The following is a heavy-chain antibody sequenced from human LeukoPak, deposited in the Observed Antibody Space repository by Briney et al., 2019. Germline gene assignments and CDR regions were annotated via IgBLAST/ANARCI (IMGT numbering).Heavy chain of an antibody. CDR2: IISNGDNT. Sequence: GGSLSLSCSVSGFTFSTFVMRWVRQAPGKGLEYVSSIISNGDNTYYADSVKGRFTISRDNSKNTLYLQMSSLRADDTAVYYCVRGTGYWGQGTLVTVSS. V-gene: IGHV3-64D*06. CDR1: GFTFSTFV. CDR3: VRGTGY. J-gene: IGHJ4*02.